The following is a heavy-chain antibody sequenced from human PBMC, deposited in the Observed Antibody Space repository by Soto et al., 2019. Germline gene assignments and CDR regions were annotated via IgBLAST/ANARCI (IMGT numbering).Heavy chain of an antibody. Sequence: GASVKVSCKASGYTFTNYYLHWVRQAPGQGLEWAGMINPSARSASYAQKLRGRLTMDRDTSTTTVYMELSRLTSEDTAVYYCARDNSAANGVLDHWGLGTLVTVSS. J-gene: IGHJ4*02. CDR2: INPSARSA. CDR3: ARDNSAANGVLDH. V-gene: IGHV1-46*04. CDR1: GYTFTNYY. D-gene: IGHD1-1*01.